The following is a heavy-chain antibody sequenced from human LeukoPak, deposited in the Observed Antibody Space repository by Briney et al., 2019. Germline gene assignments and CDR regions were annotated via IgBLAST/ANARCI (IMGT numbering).Heavy chain of an antibody. CDR1: GFTFSSYG. D-gene: IGHD3-3*01. Sequence: GGSLRLSCAASGFTFSSYGMHWVRQAPGKGLEWVAVISYDGSNKYYADSVKGRFTISRDNSKNTLYLQMNSLRAEDTAVYYCAKNYDFWSGYYTRFDYWGQGTLVTVSS. CDR3: AKNYDFWSGYYTRFDY. J-gene: IGHJ4*02. V-gene: IGHV3-30*18. CDR2: ISYDGSNK.